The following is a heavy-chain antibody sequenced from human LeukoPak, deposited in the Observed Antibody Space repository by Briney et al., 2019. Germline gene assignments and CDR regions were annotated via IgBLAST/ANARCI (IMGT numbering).Heavy chain of an antibody. CDR1: AFTFSNYG. V-gene: IGHV3-30*03. CDR2: ISFDGSNK. D-gene: IGHD3-22*01. Sequence: PGGSLRLSCAASAFTFSNYGMHWVRQAPGKGRELVAFISFDGSNKNYADSVQGRFTVSRDNTNNTLYLQMNSLRPDDMDLYSCAISWRDYDSSAYSGLGYWGQGTLVTVSS. CDR3: AISWRDYDSSAYSGLGY. J-gene: IGHJ4*02.